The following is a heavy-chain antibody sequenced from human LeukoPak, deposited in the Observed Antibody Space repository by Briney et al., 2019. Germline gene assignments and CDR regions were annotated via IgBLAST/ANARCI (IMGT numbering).Heavy chain of an antibody. Sequence: ASVKVSCKASGYTFTGHYMHWVRQAPGQGLEWMGWINPNSGGTSYAQKFQGRVTMTRDTSISTAYMELSRLTSDDTAVYYCANVVAGVTCDYWGQRTLVTVSS. V-gene: IGHV1-2*02. D-gene: IGHD2-15*01. J-gene: IGHJ4*02. CDR3: ANVVAGVTCDY. CDR2: INPNSGGT. CDR1: GYTFTGHY.